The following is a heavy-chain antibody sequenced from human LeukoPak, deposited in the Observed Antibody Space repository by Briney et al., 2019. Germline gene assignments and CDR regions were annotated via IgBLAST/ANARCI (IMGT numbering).Heavy chain of an antibody. D-gene: IGHD3-3*01. J-gene: IGHJ2*01. Sequence: GASVKVSCKASGYSFTGYGVAWVRQAPGQGLEWMGWINPNSGGTNYTQKFQGRVTMTRDTSISTAYMELISLRSDDTAVYYCASGMEGWYFDLWGRGTLVTVSS. CDR1: GYSFTGYG. CDR3: ASGMEGWYFDL. V-gene: IGHV1-2*02. CDR2: INPNSGGT.